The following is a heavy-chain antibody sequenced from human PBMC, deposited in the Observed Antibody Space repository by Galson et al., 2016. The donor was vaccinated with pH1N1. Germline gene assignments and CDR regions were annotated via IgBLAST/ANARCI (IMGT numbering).Heavy chain of an antibody. CDR1: GFSLSTSGMC. CDR2: IDWDDDK. Sequence: PALVKPTQTLTLTCTFSGFSLSTSGMCVSWIRQPPGKALEWLALIDWDDDKYYSTSLKTRLTISKDTSKNQVVLTMTNMDPVDTATYYCARLDYGDYSGYFEYWGQGTPVTVSS. CDR3: ARLDYGDYSGYFEY. V-gene: IGHV2-70*01. D-gene: IGHD4-17*01. J-gene: IGHJ4*02.